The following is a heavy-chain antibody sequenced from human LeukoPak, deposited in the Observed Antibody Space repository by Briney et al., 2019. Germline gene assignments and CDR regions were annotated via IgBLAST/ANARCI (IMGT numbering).Heavy chain of an antibody. CDR3: AKGSYPGPSRNKGKIPTAAASDY. V-gene: IGHV3-23*01. D-gene: IGHD6-13*01. J-gene: IGHJ4*02. CDR1: GFTFSSYA. CDR2: ISGSGGST. Sequence: PGGSLRLSCAASGFTFSSYAMSWVRQAPGKGLEWVSAISGSGGSTYYADSVKGRFTISRDNSKNTLYLQMNSLRAEDTAVYYCAKGSYPGPSRNKGKIPTAAASDYWGQGTLVTVSS.